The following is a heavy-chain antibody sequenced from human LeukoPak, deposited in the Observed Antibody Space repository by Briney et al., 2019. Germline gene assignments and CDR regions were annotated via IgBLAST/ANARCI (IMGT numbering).Heavy chain of an antibody. CDR2: INPNGGST. CDR1: GYTFTNYY. D-gene: IGHD5-18*01. Sequence: GASVKVSCTASGYTFTNYYIHWVRQAPGQGLDWMGLINPNGGSTTYAQKYQGRVTMTRDTSTSTVYMQLSSLRSEDTAVYFCARAAGDSYGYRYYFDYWGQGTLVTVSS. CDR3: ARAAGDSYGYRYYFDY. V-gene: IGHV1-46*01. J-gene: IGHJ4*02.